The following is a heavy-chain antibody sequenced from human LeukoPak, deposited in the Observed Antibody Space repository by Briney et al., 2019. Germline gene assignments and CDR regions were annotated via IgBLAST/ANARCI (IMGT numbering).Heavy chain of an antibody. CDR2: MNPNSGNT. Sequence: ASVKVSCKASGYTFTSYDINWVRQATGQGLEWMGWMNPNSGNTGYAQKFQGRVTMTRNTSISTAYMELSSLRSEDTAVYYCARTVQLERPVPLRNYYYMDVWGKGTTVTISS. V-gene: IGHV1-8*01. J-gene: IGHJ6*03. CDR1: GYTFTSYD. D-gene: IGHD1-1*01. CDR3: ARTVQLERPVPLRNYYYMDV.